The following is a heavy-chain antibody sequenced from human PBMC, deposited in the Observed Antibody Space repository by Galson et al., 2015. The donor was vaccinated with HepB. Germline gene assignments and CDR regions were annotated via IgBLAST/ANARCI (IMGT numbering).Heavy chain of an antibody. CDR3: ARSLGTRYFDL. D-gene: IGHD3-10*01. J-gene: IGHJ2*01. V-gene: IGHV3-72*01. CDR2: PKKKRNSYIT. CDR1: GFTFSDHY. Sequence: SLRLSCAASGFTFSDHYMDWVRQAPGKGLEWVGRPKKKRNSYITEYAASVKGRFTISRDDSRNSMFLHMNSLKTEDTAVYYCARSLGTRYFDLWGRGTLVTVSS.